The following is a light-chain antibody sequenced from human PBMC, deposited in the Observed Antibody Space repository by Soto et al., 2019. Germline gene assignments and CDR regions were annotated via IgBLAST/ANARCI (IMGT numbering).Light chain of an antibody. J-gene: IGLJ2*01. CDR3: CSYAGSSTLL. V-gene: IGLV2-23*01. Sequence: QSALTQPASVSGSPGQSITISCTGTSSDVGGYNLVSWYQQHPGKTPKLMIYEGSKRPSGVSNRFSGSKSGNTASLTISGLQAEDEAVYYCCSYAGSSTLLFGGGTKLTVL. CDR2: EGS. CDR1: SSDVGGYNL.